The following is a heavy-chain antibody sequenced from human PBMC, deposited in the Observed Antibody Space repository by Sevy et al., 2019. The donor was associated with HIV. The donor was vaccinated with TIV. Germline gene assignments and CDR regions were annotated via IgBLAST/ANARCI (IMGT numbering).Heavy chain of an antibody. V-gene: IGHV1-69*13. D-gene: IGHD6-19*01. CDR2: IIPIFGTA. CDR3: ARDRPNSSGFYGMDV. J-gene: IGHJ6*02. Sequence: ASVKVSCKASGGTFSSYAISWVRQAPGQGLEWMGGIIPIFGTANYAQKFQGRVTITADESTSTAYMELSSLRSEDTAVYYCARDRPNSSGFYGMDVWGQWTTVTVSS. CDR1: GGTFSSYA.